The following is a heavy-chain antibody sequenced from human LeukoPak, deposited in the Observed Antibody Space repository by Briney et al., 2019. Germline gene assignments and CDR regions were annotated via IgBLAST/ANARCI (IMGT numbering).Heavy chain of an antibody. CDR1: GFTFRTHS. V-gene: IGHV3-30*18. J-gene: IGHJ4*02. Sequence: GGSLRLSCTASGFTFRTHSMHWVRQAPGKGLEWVAVIASDGYNKYYVDSVKGRFTISRDNSKSTLYLQMNGLGSEDTAVYYCVKELAGIPFWGQGTLVTVSS. CDR3: VKELAGIPF. CDR2: IASDGYNK. D-gene: IGHD1-1*01.